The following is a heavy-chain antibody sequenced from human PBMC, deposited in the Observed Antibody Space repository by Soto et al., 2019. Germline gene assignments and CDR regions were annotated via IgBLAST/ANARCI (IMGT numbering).Heavy chain of an antibody. V-gene: IGHV3-33*01. D-gene: IGHD2-8*02. CDR1: GFMFGNYG. CDR2: IWDDGSDK. CDR3: ARRSGRGMDV. Sequence: QVQLVESGGGVVQPGRSLRLSCTASGFMFGNYGMYWVRQAPGKGLEWVAVIWDDGSDKHYADSVKGRFTISRDNSKSTLYLQMSSRRAEDTAVYYCARRSGRGMDVWGQGTKVTVSS. J-gene: IGHJ6*02.